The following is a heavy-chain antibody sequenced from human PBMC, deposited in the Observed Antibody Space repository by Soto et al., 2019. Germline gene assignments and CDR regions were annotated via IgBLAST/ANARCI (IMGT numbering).Heavy chain of an antibody. J-gene: IGHJ4*02. CDR1: GGSISSSSYY. V-gene: IGHV4-39*01. Sequence: SETLSLTCTVSGGSISSSSYYWGWIRQPPGKGLEWIGNIYYSGSTYYNPSLKSRVTISVDTSKNQFSLKLSSVTATDTAVYYCARQGYCTNGVCYPRYYFDYWGQGTLVTSPQ. CDR3: ARQGYCTNGVCYPRYYFDY. D-gene: IGHD2-8*01. CDR2: IYYSGST.